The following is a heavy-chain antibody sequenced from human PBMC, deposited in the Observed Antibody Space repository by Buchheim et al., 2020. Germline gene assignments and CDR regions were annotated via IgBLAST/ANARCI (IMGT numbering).Heavy chain of an antibody. J-gene: IGHJ4*02. D-gene: IGHD3-9*01. CDR2: MHHGGTT. CDR1: GVSISSSNW. Sequence: QVQLQESGPGLVEPSGTLSLTCAVSGVSISSSNWWSWVRQPPGEGLEWIGEMHHGGTTNYNPSLESRVTISVDKSKNHFSLKLTSVTAADTAVYYCARDLKSKLRYFDYWGQGTL. V-gene: IGHV4-4*02. CDR3: ARDLKSKLRYFDY.